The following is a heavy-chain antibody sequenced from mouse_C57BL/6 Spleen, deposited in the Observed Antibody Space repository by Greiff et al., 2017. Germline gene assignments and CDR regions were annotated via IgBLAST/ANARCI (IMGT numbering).Heavy chain of an antibody. CDR2: IHPNSGRT. V-gene: IGHV1-64*01. CDR3: ARDTTGYFDY. CDR1: GYTFTSYW. Sequence: QVQLQQPGAELVKPGASVKLSCKASGYTFTSYWMHWVKQRPGQGLEWIGMIHPNSGRTNYNEKFKSKATLTVDKSSSAAYMQLSSLTSEDSAVYYCARDTTGYFDYWGQGTTLTVSS. J-gene: IGHJ2*01. D-gene: IGHD1-1*01.